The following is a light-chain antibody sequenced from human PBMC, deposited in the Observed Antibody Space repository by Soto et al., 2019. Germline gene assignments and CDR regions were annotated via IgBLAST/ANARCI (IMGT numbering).Light chain of an antibody. J-gene: IGLJ1*01. Sequence: QSALTQPPSASGSPGQSVTISCTGTSSDVGDYFYVSWYQQRPGKPPKLLIYEITQRPSGVPDRFTASRSGNTASLTISGLQADDEADYYCTSYAGNDKYVFGTGTKLTVL. V-gene: IGLV2-8*01. CDR3: TSYAGNDKYV. CDR2: EIT. CDR1: SSDVGDYFY.